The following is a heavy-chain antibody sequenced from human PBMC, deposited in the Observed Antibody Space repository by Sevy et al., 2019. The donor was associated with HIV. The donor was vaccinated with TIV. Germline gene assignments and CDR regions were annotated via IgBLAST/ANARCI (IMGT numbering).Heavy chain of an antibody. CDR2: ISGSGRYT. J-gene: IGHJ6*02. CDR1: EFTFSSYA. Sequence: GGSLRLSCAASEFTFSSYAMSWVRQAPGKGLEWVSSISGSGRYTYYADSVEGRFTISRDNSKNTLYVQMNSLSAEDAAVYCWERCCCSGSSCTSYYYYGMDVWGQGTTVTVSS. CDR3: ERCCCSGSSCTSYYYYGMDV. D-gene: IGHD2-15*01. V-gene: IGHV3-23*01.